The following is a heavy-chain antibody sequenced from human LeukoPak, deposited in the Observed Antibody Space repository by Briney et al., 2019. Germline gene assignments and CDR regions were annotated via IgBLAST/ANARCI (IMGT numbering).Heavy chain of an antibody. Sequence: SETLSLTCAVSGVSFNNYYWSWLRQTPGKGLEWIGEINHSGYTNDSPSLKSRVTLSIDTSRKQFSLNLGSVTVADTGIYYCTRMTTGHDYWGQGTLVTVSS. D-gene: IGHD4-17*01. J-gene: IGHJ4*02. CDR2: INHSGYT. V-gene: IGHV4-34*01. CDR1: GVSFNNYY. CDR3: TRMTTGHDY.